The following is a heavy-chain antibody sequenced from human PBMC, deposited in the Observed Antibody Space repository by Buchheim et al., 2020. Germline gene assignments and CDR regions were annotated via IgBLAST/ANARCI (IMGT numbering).Heavy chain of an antibody. Sequence: QVQLVESGGGVVQPGRSLRLSCAASGFTFSSYGMHWVRQAPGKGLEWVAVISYDGSNKYYADSVKGRFTISRDNSKHTLYLQMNSLRAEDTAVYYCANAARIAAAGTNYYYMDVWGKGTT. J-gene: IGHJ6*03. V-gene: IGHV3-30*18. CDR3: ANAARIAAAGTNYYYMDV. D-gene: IGHD6-13*01. CDR1: GFTFSSYG. CDR2: ISYDGSNK.